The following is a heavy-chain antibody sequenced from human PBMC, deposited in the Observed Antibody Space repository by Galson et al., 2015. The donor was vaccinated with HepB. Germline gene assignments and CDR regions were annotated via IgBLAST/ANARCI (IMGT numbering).Heavy chain of an antibody. CDR2: ISYDGSNK. CDR3: AKDQGNPFVSPDWYFDL. CDR1: GFTFSSYG. D-gene: IGHD4-23*01. Sequence: SLRLSCAASGFTFSSYGMHWVRQAPGKGLEWVAVISYDGSNKYYADSVKGRFTISRDNSKNTLYLQMNSLRAEDTAVYYCAKDQGNPFVSPDWYFDLWGRGTLVTVSS. J-gene: IGHJ2*01. V-gene: IGHV3-30*18.